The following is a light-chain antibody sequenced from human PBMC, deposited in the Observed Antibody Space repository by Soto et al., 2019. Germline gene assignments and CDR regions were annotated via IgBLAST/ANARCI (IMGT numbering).Light chain of an antibody. CDR2: GAS. Sequence: EILLTQSPGTLSLSPVDRATLSCRASQSVSSSYLAWYQQKPGQAPRLLIYGASSRATGIPDRFSGSGSGTDFTLTISRLEPEDFAVYYCQQYGSSPRTFGQGTKVDIK. V-gene: IGKV3-20*01. CDR1: QSVSSSY. CDR3: QQYGSSPRT. J-gene: IGKJ1*01.